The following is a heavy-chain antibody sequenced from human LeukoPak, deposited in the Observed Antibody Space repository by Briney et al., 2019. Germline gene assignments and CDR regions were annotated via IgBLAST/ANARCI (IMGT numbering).Heavy chain of an antibody. D-gene: IGHD2-2*01. CDR3: ARVYCSSTSCNAFDI. V-gene: IGHV4-59*08. CDR1: GGSVSAYY. CDR2: IYHSGST. J-gene: IGHJ3*02. Sequence: SETLSLTCTVSGGSVSAYYWSWIRQSPGRGLEWIGYIYHSGSTNYNPSLKSRVTMSVDMSKNQFSLKLSSVTAADTAVYYCARVYCSSTSCNAFDIWGQGTMVTVSS.